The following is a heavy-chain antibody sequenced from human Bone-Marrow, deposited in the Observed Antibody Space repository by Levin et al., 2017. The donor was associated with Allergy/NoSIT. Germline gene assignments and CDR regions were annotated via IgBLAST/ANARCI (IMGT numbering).Heavy chain of an antibody. CDR1: GFTFSSYA. V-gene: IGHV3-23*01. CDR2: ISGSGGST. J-gene: IGHJ4*02. D-gene: IGHD3-22*01. CDR3: AKDLYYYDSSGYYHPFDYGAAGDPFDY. Sequence: PGGSLRLSCAASGFTFSSYAMSWVRQAPGKGLEWVSAISGSGGSTYYADSVKGRFTISRDNSKNTLYLQMNSLRAEDTAVYYCAKDLYYYDSSGYYHPFDYGAAGDPFDYWGQGTLVTVSS.